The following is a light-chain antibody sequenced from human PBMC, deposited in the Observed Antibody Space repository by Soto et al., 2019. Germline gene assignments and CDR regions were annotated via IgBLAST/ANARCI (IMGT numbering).Light chain of an antibody. CDR3: QQYNSYLWT. J-gene: IGKJ1*01. CDR1: QSISSW. CDR2: KAS. Sequence: DIQMTQSPSTLSASVGDRVTITCRASQSISSWLVWYQQKPGKAPKLLIYKASSLESGVPSRFSGSGSGTEFTLTISSLQPDDFATYYCQQYNSYLWTFGQGTKVDIK. V-gene: IGKV1-5*03.